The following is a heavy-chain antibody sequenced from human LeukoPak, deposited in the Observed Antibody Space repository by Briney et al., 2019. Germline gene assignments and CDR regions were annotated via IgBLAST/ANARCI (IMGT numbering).Heavy chain of an antibody. V-gene: IGHV4-39*01. Sequence: SETLSLTCTVSGGSISSSSYYWDWIRQPPGKGLERIGSIYYSGSTYYNPSLKSRVTISVDTSKNQFSPKLSSVTAADTAVYYCATNQRKYGSGSYYTNPFDYWGQGTLVTVSS. J-gene: IGHJ4*02. CDR3: ATNQRKYGSGSYYTNPFDY. CDR1: GGSISSSSYY. D-gene: IGHD3-10*01. CDR2: IYYSGST.